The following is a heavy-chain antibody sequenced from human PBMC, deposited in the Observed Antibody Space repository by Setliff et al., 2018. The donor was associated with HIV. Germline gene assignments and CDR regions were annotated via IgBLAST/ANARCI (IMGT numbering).Heavy chain of an antibody. V-gene: IGHV1-24*01. CDR3: ATDRILGYCSSTSCSNAFDI. CDR1: GYTLTELS. D-gene: IGHD2-2*01. J-gene: IGHJ3*02. Sequence: EASVKVSCKVSGYTLTELSMHWVRQAPGKGLEWMGGFDPEDGETIYAQKFQGRVTMTEDTSTDTAYMELSSLRSEDTAVYYCATDRILGYCSSTSCSNAFDIWGQGTMVTISS. CDR2: FDPEDGET.